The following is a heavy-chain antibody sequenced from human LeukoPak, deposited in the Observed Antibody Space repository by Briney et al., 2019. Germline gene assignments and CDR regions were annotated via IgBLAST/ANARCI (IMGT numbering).Heavy chain of an antibody. J-gene: IGHJ5*02. Sequence: SETLSLTCTVSGTSISSHYWSWIRQPPGKGLEWIEYIFYGGTTNYNPSLKSRVTISVDTPRSQFYLKMRSVTAADTAIYFCARDGDNSNWYGPWFDPWGQGTLVTVSS. CDR1: GTSISSHY. CDR3: ARDGDNSNWYGPWFDP. D-gene: IGHD6-13*01. CDR2: IFYGGTT. V-gene: IGHV4-59*11.